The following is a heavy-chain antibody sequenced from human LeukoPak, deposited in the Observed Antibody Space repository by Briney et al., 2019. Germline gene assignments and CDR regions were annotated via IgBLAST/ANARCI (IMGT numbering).Heavy chain of an antibody. J-gene: IGHJ4*02. D-gene: IGHD3-3*01. V-gene: IGHV3-48*01. CDR3: ARAETIFWSGYYTYFDY. CDR2: ISSSSTI. CDR1: GFTFSSYS. Sequence: PGGSLRLSCTASGFTFSSYSMNWVRQAPGKGLEWVSYISSSSTIYYADSVKGRFTISRDNAKNSLYLQMNSLRAEDTAVYYCARAETIFWSGYYTYFDYWGQGTLVTVSS.